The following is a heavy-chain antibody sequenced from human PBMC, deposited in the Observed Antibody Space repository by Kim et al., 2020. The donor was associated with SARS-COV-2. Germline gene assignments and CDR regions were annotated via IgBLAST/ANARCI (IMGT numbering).Heavy chain of an antibody. Sequence: GGSLRLSCTASGLNFDNSAMNWVRQTPGKGLEWVAAISFAGRNKYYADAVKGRFTISRDNSRSTLYLEMNSLRVEDTALYYCARGNYDESMTLYDYYNGMDVWGQGTTVTVSS. CDR3: ARGNYDESMTLYDYYNGMDV. J-gene: IGHJ6*02. CDR2: ISFAGRNK. D-gene: IGHD3-3*01. CDR1: GLNFDNSA. V-gene: IGHV3-30*03.